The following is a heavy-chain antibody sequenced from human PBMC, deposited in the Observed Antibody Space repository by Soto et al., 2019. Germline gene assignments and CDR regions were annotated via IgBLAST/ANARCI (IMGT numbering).Heavy chain of an antibody. D-gene: IGHD4-17*01. CDR2: IKQDGSEK. CDR3: ARDRGVTTPYYYYGMDV. J-gene: IGHJ6*02. Sequence: HPGGSLRLSCAASGFTFSSYSMNWVRQAPGKGLEWVANIKQDGSEKYYVDSVKGRFTISRDNAKNSLYLQMNSLRAEDTAVYYCARDRGVTTPYYYYGMDVWGQGTTVTVSS. V-gene: IGHV3-7*01. CDR1: GFTFSSYS.